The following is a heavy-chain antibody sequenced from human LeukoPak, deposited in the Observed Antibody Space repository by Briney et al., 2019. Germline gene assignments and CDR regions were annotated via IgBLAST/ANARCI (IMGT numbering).Heavy chain of an antibody. CDR2: ISDTGGST. CDR3: ARDHLWPPLLFDF. V-gene: IGHV3-23*01. Sequence: GGSLRLSCAASVFTFSSYAMSWVRQASGKGLEWVSTISDTGGSTYYADSVKGRFTISRDNSKNTLYLQMSSLRAEDTAVYYCARDHLWPPLLFDFWGQGTLVTVSS. D-gene: IGHD3-10*01. CDR1: VFTFSSYA. J-gene: IGHJ4*02.